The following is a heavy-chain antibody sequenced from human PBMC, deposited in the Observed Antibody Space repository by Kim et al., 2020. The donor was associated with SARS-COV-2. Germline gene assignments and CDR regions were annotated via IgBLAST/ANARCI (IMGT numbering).Heavy chain of an antibody. J-gene: IGHJ6*02. CDR2: IYHSGST. CDR3: ARAVGNMITFGGVIAAQSYYYGMDV. CDR1: GGSISSSNW. D-gene: IGHD3-16*02. Sequence: SETLSLTCAVSGGSISSSNWWSWVRQPPGKGLEWIGEIYHSGSTNYNPSLKSRVTISVDKSKNQFSLKLSSVTAADTAVYYCARAVGNMITFGGVIAAQSYYYGMDVWGQGTTVTVSS. V-gene: IGHV4-4*02.